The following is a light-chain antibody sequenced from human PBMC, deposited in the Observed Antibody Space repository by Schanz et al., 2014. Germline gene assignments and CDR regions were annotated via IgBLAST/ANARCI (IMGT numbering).Light chain of an antibody. J-gene: IGLJ3*02. CDR1: RSDVGKYNL. CDR2: EGT. V-gene: IGLV2-14*02. CDR3: ASYTNTNTWV. Sequence: QSALTQPASVSGSPGQSITISCTGTRSDVGKYNLVSWYQQHPGKAPKLILYEGTQRPSGISDRFSASKSGNTASLIVSGLQADDEAHYYCASYTNTNTWVFGGGTKLTVL.